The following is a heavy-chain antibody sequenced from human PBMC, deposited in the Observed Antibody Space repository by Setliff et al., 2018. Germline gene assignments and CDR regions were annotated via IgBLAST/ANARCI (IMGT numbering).Heavy chain of an antibody. CDR3: ARAPRYFDSTGSYFDG. CDR1: GDSISTFY. J-gene: IGHJ4*02. D-gene: IGHD3-22*01. Sequence: PSETLSLTCTVSGDSISTFYWSWIRQPAGKGLEWIGRIFASGTTNYNPSLKSRITMSVDTSKNEFSLKMSSVTAADTAVYYCARAPRYFDSTGSYFDGWGQGTLVTVSS. V-gene: IGHV4-4*07. CDR2: IFASGTT.